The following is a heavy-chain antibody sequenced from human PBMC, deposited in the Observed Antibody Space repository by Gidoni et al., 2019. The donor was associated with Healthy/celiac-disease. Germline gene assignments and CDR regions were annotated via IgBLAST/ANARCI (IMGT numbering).Heavy chain of an antibody. D-gene: IGHD4-4*01. Sequence: EVQLVESGGGLVQRGGSLRLPCSASGFTFSSFCITWVGQAPGKGLGWVANIKQDGSEKYYVDSVKGRFTISRDNAKNSLYLQMNSLRAEDTAVYYCARDRPSGFFPVTPHYYYYYGMDVWGQGTTVTVSS. CDR2: IKQDGSEK. V-gene: IGHV3-7*03. J-gene: IGHJ6*02. CDR3: ARDRPSGFFPVTPHYYYYYGMDV. CDR1: GFTFSSFC.